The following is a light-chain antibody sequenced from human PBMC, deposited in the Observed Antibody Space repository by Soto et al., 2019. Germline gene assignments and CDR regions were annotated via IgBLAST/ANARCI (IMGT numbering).Light chain of an antibody. CDR1: QSISTY. Sequence: GDRVTITCRASQSISTYLNWYQQKPGKAPNLLIFAASTLQSGVPSRFSGSGSGTDFTLTIRSLQPEDFATYYCQQSYTAPLTFGGGTKVDIK. J-gene: IGKJ4*01. V-gene: IGKV1-39*01. CDR2: AAS. CDR3: QQSYTAPLT.